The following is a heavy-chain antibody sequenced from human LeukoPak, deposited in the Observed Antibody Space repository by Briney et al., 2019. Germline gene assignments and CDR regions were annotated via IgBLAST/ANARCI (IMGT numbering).Heavy chain of an antibody. CDR1: GGSFSGYY. D-gene: IGHD3-22*01. CDR2: INHSGST. J-gene: IGHJ4*02. Sequence: PSETLSLTCAVYGGSFSGYYWSWIRQPPGKGLEWIGEINHSGSTNYNPSLKSRVTISVDTSKNQFSLKLSSVTAADTAVYYCARDHYDSSGLLGYWGQGTLVTVSS. V-gene: IGHV4-34*01. CDR3: ARDHYDSSGLLGY.